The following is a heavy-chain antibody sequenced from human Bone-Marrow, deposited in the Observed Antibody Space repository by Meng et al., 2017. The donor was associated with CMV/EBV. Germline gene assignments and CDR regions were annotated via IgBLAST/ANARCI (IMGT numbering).Heavy chain of an antibody. CDR3: ARDRGSTSYNWFDP. CDR2: IYYSGST. D-gene: IGHD2-2*01. Sequence: SETLSLTCTVSGGSISSGDYYWSWIRQPPGKGLEWIGYIYYSGSTYYNPSLKSRVTISVDTSKNQFSLKLSSVTAADTAVYYCARDRGSTSYNWFDPCGQGTLVTVSS. J-gene: IGHJ5*02. CDR1: GGSISSGDYY. V-gene: IGHV4-30-4*08.